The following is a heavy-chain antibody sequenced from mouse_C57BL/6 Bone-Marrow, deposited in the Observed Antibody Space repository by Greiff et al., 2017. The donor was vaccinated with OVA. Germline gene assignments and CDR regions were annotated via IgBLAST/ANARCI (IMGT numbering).Heavy chain of an antibody. CDR3: ARRGGYYAMDY. CDR2: IDPSDSYT. J-gene: IGHJ4*01. Sequence: QVQLQQPGAELVRPGTSVKLSCKASGYTFTSYWMHWVKQRPGQGLEWIGVIDPSDSYTNYNQKFKGKDPLTVATSSSTAYMQLSSLTSEDSAVYYCARRGGYYAMDYWGQGTSVTVSS. V-gene: IGHV1-59*01. CDR1: GYTFTSYW.